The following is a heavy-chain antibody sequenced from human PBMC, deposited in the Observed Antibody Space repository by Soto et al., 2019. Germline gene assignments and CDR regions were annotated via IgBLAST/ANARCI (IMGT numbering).Heavy chain of an antibody. V-gene: IGHV4-34*01. J-gene: IGHJ1*01. CDR1: GGSFSGYY. Sequence: QVQLQQWGAGLLKPSETLSLTCAVYGGSFSGYYWSWIRQPPGKGLEWIGEINHSGSTNYNPSLKPRVTISVDTSKNQFSLQLNSVNPADTAVYYFARRGYGDYHFQHWGQGTLVTVSS. CDR3: ARRGYGDYHFQH. CDR2: INHSGST. D-gene: IGHD4-17*01.